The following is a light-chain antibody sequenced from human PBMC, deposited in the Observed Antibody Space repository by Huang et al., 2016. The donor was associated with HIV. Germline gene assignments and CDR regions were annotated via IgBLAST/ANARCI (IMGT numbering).Light chain of an antibody. CDR3: QQYGSSSWA. V-gene: IGKV3-20*01. J-gene: IGKJ1*01. CDR1: QSVSRSF. CDR2: GAS. Sequence: EIVLTQSPGSLSLSPGERATLSCRASQSVSRSFLAWYQQKSGQAPRLLIHGASTRATGIPYRFSGSGSGTEFTLTISRLEPEDFAVYYCQQYGSSSWAFGQGTKVEIK.